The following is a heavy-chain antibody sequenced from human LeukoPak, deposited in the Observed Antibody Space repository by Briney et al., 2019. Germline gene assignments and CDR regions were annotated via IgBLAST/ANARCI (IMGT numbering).Heavy chain of an antibody. D-gene: IGHD6-13*01. CDR3: ARVASNSWANFDY. Sequence: GGSLRLSCAASGFTFSSYSMNWVRQAPGKGLEWVSSISSSSSYIYYADSVKGRFTISRDNAKNSLYLQMNSLRAEDTAVYYCARVASNSWANFDYWGQGTLVTVSS. V-gene: IGHV3-21*01. CDR2: ISSSSSYI. J-gene: IGHJ4*02. CDR1: GFTFSSYS.